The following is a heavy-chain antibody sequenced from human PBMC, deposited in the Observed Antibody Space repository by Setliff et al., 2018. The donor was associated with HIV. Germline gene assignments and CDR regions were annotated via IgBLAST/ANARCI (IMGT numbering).Heavy chain of an antibody. Sequence: GGSLRLSCAASGFTFSSYGMHWVRQAPGKGLEWVAFIRCDGSNEYYADSVKGRFTISRDNAKNSLFLQMNSLRAEDTALYYCAREIRAGDYPPYNYYFYMDVWGKGTTVTVSS. CDR2: IRCDGSNE. J-gene: IGHJ6*03. V-gene: IGHV3-30*02. CDR1: GFTFSSYG. D-gene: IGHD4-17*01. CDR3: AREIRAGDYPPYNYYFYMDV.